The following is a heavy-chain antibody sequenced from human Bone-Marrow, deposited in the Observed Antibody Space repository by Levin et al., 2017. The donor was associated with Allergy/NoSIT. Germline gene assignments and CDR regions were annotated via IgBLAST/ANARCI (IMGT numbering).Heavy chain of an antibody. CDR3: AKDLYDVWSGYYGPGDY. Sequence: PGGSLRLSCAASGFTFSSYGMHWVRQAPGKGLEWVTMISYDGGNRYYADSVKGRLTISRDNSKNTLYLQMNSLRAEDTAVYYCAKDLYDVWSGYYGPGDYWGQGTLVTVSS. CDR2: ISYDGGNR. CDR1: GFTFSSYG. J-gene: IGHJ4*02. D-gene: IGHD3-3*01. V-gene: IGHV3-30*18.